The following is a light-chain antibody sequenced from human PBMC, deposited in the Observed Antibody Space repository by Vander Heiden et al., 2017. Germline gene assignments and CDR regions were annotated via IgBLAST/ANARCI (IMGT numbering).Light chain of an antibody. CDR2: KAS. V-gene: IGKV1-5*03. J-gene: IGKJ1*01. Sequence: DIQMTPSPSTLSASVRDRVTITCRASQSISSWLAWYQQKPGKAPKLLIYKASSLESGVPSRFSGSGSGTEFTLTISSLQPDDFATYYCQQYNSYSPTFGQGTKVEIK. CDR1: QSISSW. CDR3: QQYNSYSPT.